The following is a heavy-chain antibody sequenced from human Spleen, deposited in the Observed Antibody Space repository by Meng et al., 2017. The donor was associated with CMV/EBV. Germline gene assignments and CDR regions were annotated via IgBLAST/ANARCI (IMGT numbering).Heavy chain of an antibody. D-gene: IGHD4-17*01. V-gene: IGHV3-11*01. CDR3: VREDYGDYFFDT. J-gene: IGHJ4*02. CDR1: GFTVSDYY. CDR2: MSGSGDTI. Sequence: GGSLRLSCAASGFTVSDYYVGWIRQAPGRGLEWISYMSGSGDTIHYADSVKGRFIISRDTPKNSVYLQMNRLRAEDTAVYYCVREDYGDYFFDTWGQGTLVTVSS.